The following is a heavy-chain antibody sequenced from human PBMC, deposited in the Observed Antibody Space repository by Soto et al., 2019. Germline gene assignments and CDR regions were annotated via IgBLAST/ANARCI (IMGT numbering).Heavy chain of an antibody. CDR3: TRDVAMPSALGLGY. D-gene: IGHD2-2*01. CDR2: VSNDGSRK. V-gene: IGHV3-30*03. CDR1: GFAFTNYG. J-gene: IGHJ4*02. Sequence: QVQVVESGGGVVQPGRSLRLSCAASGFAFTNYGMHWDRQAPGKGLEWVAFVSNDGSRKYYADSVKGRFTISRDNSENTIYLQMTSLRREDTAVFYCTRDVAMPSALGLGYWGQGALVIVSS.